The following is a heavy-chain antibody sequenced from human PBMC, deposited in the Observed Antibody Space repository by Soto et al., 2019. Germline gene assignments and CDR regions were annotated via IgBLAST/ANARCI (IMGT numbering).Heavy chain of an antibody. Sequence: QVQLVESGGGVVQHGRSLRLSCAASGFTFSSYGMHWVREAPGKGLEWVAVISYDGSNKYYADSVKGRFTISRDNSKNTLYLQMNSLRAEDTAVYYCAKVRLRAVAGTLDYYYYGMDVWGQGTTVTVSS. CDR1: GFTFSSYG. CDR3: AKVRLRAVAGTLDYYYYGMDV. V-gene: IGHV3-30*18. CDR2: ISYDGSNK. J-gene: IGHJ6*02. D-gene: IGHD6-19*01.